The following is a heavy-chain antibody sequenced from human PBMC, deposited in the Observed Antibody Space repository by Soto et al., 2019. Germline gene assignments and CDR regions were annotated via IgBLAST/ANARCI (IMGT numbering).Heavy chain of an antibody. CDR2: ISSSSSYI. CDR1: GFTFSSYS. D-gene: IGHD2-15*01. CDR3: ARDICSGGSCYALDY. J-gene: IGHJ4*02. V-gene: IGHV3-21*01. Sequence: EVQLVESGGGLVKPGGSLRLSCAASGFTFSSYSMNWVRQAPGKGLEWVSSISSSSSYIYYADSVKGRFTISRDNAKNSVYRQMNSLRAEDTAVYYCARDICSGGSCYALDYWGQGTLVTVSS.